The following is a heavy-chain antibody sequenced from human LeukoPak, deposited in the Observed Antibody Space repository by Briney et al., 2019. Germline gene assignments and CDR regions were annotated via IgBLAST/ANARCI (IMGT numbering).Heavy chain of an antibody. V-gene: IGHV4-59*01. Sequence: PSETLSLTCTVSGGSISSYYWSWIRQPPGRGLEWIGYIYYSGSTNYNPSLKSRVTISVDTSKNQFSLKLSSVTAADTAVYYCARGGTYAFDIWGQGTMVTVSS. CDR3: ARGGTYAFDI. CDR1: GGSISSYY. D-gene: IGHD3-16*01. CDR2: IYYSGST. J-gene: IGHJ3*02.